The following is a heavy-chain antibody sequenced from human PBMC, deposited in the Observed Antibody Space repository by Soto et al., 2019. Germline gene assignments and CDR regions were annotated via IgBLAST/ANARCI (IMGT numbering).Heavy chain of an antibody. V-gene: IGHV1-18*01. Sequence: ASVKVSCNHSGYTFTSYGISWLRQAPGQGLEWMGWISANNGNTNYAQKFQGRVTMTTDTSTSTAHMELRSLRLDDTAVYYCAHRAGFNRNWNGGYFDYWGQGALVNVSS. D-gene: IGHD1-1*01. CDR1: GYTFTSYG. CDR3: AHRAGFNRNWNGGYFDY. J-gene: IGHJ4*02. CDR2: ISANNGNT.